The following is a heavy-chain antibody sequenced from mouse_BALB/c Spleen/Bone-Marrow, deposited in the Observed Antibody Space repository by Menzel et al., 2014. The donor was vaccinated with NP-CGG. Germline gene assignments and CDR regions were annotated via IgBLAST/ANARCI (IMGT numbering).Heavy chain of an antibody. D-gene: IGHD1-1*01. Sequence: VQLQQSGPELVKPGASVKISCKASGYSFTGYYMHWVKQSHVKSLEWIGRINPNNGATGYNQNFKDKASLTVDKSSSTAYMELHSLTSEDSAVYYCARYYYGSSNFDYWGQGTIFTVSS. CDR3: ARYYYGSSNFDY. V-gene: IGHV1-34*01. J-gene: IGHJ2*01. CDR2: INPNNGAT. CDR1: GYSFTGYY.